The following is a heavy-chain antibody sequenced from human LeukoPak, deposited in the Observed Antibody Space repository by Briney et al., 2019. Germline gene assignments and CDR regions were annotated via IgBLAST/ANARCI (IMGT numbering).Heavy chain of an antibody. Sequence: VASVKVSCKASGYTFTSYGISWVRQAPGQGLEWMGWISAYNGNTNYAQKLQGRVTMTTDTSTSTAYMELRSLRSDDTAMYYCARDIKRSRARWENLGFDPWGQGTLVTVSS. CDR1: GYTFTSYG. V-gene: IGHV1-18*01. J-gene: IGHJ5*02. D-gene: IGHD1-14*01. CDR2: ISAYNGNT. CDR3: ARDIKRSRARWENLGFDP.